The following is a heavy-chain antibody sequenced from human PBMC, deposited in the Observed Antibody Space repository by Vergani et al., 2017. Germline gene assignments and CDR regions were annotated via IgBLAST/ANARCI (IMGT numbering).Heavy chain of an antibody. CDR1: GGAVNSGSNF. CDR3: ARETVVTSWDGYRFHYMDV. J-gene: IGHJ6*03. V-gene: IGHV4-61*02. D-gene: IGHD3-16*02. CDR2: TSTDGST. Sequence: QVQLQESGPGLVKPSQTLSLTCSVSGGAVNSGSNFWTWIRQPAGKGLEWIGRTSTDGSTNYNPSLKSRVTVSVDTSKTQISLRLTSVTAEDTALYYCARETVVTSWDGYRFHYMDVWGKGTTVTVSS.